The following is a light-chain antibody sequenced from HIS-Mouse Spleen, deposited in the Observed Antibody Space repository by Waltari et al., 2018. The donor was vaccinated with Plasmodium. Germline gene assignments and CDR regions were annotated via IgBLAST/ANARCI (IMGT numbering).Light chain of an antibody. J-gene: IGLJ1*01. Sequence: SYELTQPPSVSVSPGQTASITCSGDKLGDKNPLWSQQKPGQSPVLVIYQDSKRPSGIPERFSGSNSGNTATLTISGTQAMDEADYYCQAWDSSTDYVFGTGTKVTVL. CDR1: KLGDKN. V-gene: IGLV3-1*01. CDR3: QAWDSSTDYV. CDR2: QDS.